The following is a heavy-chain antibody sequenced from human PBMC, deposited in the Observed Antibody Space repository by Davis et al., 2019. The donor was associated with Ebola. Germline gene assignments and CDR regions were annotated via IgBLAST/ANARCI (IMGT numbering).Heavy chain of an antibody. J-gene: IGHJ6*02. CDR1: GDTFSTYT. Sequence: AASVKVSCKASGDTFSTYTISWVRQAPGQGLEWMGRIIPILGTANYAQKFQGRVTITADKSTRTAYMELSNLRSEDTAVYYCARGQTVKMTRRDYYYPMDLWGQGTTVTVSS. CDR3: ARGQTVKMTRRDYYYPMDL. CDR2: IIPILGTA. V-gene: IGHV1-69*08. D-gene: IGHD1-1*01.